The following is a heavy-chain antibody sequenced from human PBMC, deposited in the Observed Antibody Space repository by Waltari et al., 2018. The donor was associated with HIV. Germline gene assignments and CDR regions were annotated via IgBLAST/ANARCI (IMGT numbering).Heavy chain of an antibody. J-gene: IGHJ5*02. Sequence: QVQLVQSGAEVKKPGASVKVSCKASGYTFSDYYMHWVRQAPGQGLEWMGWINPNSGGTRYAEKLQGRCTMHRDTSIRTAYMELSRLRFDDTAVYYCARVFRGTVNYFDSRLGHWGQGTLVTVSS. D-gene: IGHD3-22*01. V-gene: IGHV1-2*02. CDR2: INPNSGGT. CDR1: GYTFSDYY. CDR3: ARVFRGTVNYFDSRLGH.